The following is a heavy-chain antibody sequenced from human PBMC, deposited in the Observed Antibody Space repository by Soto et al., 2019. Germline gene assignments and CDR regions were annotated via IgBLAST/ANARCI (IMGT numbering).Heavy chain of an antibody. CDR3: AKNQGVELVPLATVDWFDP. D-gene: IGHD1-26*01. CDR1: GLIFENFG. J-gene: IGHJ5*02. Sequence: GGSLRLSCAASGLIFENFGMSWVRQAPGKGLEWISSISGSGFKKYYADSVKGRFTISRDNSKSTVYLELNNLSAEDTVVYHCAKNQGVELVPLATVDWFDPWGQGSVVTVSS. CDR2: ISGSGFKK. V-gene: IGHV3-23*01.